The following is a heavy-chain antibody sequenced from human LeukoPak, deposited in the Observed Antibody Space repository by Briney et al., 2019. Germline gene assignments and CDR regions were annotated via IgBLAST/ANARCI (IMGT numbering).Heavy chain of an antibody. Sequence: GGSLRLSCAASGFTFRRNAMSWVRQAPGKGLEWVSVISGSGDSTYYADSVKGRFTISRHNSKNTLYLQMNSLRAEDTAVYYCASSLQSRGPFDYWGQGTLVTVSS. CDR2: ISGSGDST. CDR1: GFTFRRNA. D-gene: IGHD3-10*01. J-gene: IGHJ4*02. V-gene: IGHV3-23*01. CDR3: ASSLQSRGPFDY.